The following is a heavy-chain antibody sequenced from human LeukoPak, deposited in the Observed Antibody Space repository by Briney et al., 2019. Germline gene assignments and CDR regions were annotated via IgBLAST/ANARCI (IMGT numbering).Heavy chain of an antibody. Sequence: PSETLSLTCTVSGGSISSYYWSWIRQPAGKGLEWIGRIYTGGSTNYNPSLKSRVTMSVDTSKNQFSLKLSSVTAADTAVYYCARDWGITIFGVSYEWFDPWGQGTLVTVSS. J-gene: IGHJ5*02. CDR1: GGSISSYY. D-gene: IGHD3-3*01. V-gene: IGHV4-4*07. CDR3: ARDWGITIFGVSYEWFDP. CDR2: IYTGGST.